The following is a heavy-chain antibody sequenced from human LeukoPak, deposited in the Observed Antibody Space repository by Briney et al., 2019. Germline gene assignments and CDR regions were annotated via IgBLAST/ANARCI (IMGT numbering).Heavy chain of an antibody. CDR3: AKELATYYFDS. CDR2: LNWRSGSI. Sequence: GGSLRLSCTASGFNFAAHAMHWVRQAPGKGLEWVSGLNWRSGSIGYADSVKGRFTISRDNAKNSLYLEMNGLRPEDTAFYYCAKELATYYFDSWGQGTLVAVSS. J-gene: IGHJ4*02. V-gene: IGHV3-9*01. D-gene: IGHD5-12*01. CDR1: GFNFAAHA.